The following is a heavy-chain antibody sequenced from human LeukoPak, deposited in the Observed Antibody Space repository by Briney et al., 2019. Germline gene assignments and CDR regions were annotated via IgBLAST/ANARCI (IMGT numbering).Heavy chain of an antibody. D-gene: IGHD3-22*01. Sequence: SETLSLTCTVSGGSVSSYFWSWIRQPPGKGLEWIGYVYYSGSTNYNPSLKSRVTISVDTSKTQFSLRLSSVTAADTAVYYCATETYYDSSGPHFDYWGQGTLVTVSS. CDR2: VYYSGST. V-gene: IGHV4-59*08. CDR3: ATETYYDSSGPHFDY. CDR1: GGSVSSYF. J-gene: IGHJ4*02.